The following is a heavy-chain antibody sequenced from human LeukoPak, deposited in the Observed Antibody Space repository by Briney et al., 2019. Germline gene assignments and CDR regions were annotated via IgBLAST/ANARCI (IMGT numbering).Heavy chain of an antibody. CDR1: GFTFSSYG. J-gene: IGHJ4*02. Sequence: GRSLRLSCAASGFTFSSYGMHWVRQAPGTGLEWVAVISYDGSNKYYADSVKGRFTISRDNSKNTLYLQMNSLRAEDTAVYYCAKERGGVVVVAATHGEHYFDYWGQETLVTVSS. CDR2: ISYDGSNK. CDR3: AKERGGVVVVAATHGEHYFDY. V-gene: IGHV3-30*18. D-gene: IGHD2-15*01.